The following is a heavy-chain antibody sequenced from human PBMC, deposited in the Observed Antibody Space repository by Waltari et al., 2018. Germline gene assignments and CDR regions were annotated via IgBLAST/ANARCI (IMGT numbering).Heavy chain of an antibody. CDR1: GYTFTSYD. Sequence: QVQLVPSGAEVKKPGASVKVSCKASGYTFTSYDINWVRQAPGHGLEWMGWMNPNSGNTGYAQKFQGRVTITRNTSISTAYMELSSLRSEDTAVYYCARVGLYCSGGSCYSHFDYWGQGTLVTVSS. CDR3: ARVGLYCSGGSCYSHFDY. D-gene: IGHD2-15*01. J-gene: IGHJ4*02. V-gene: IGHV1-8*03. CDR2: MNPNSGNT.